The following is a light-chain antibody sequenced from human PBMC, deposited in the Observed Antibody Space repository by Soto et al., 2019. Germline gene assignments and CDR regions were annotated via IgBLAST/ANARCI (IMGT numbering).Light chain of an antibody. V-gene: IGKV1-5*01. CDR1: QTISDW. J-gene: IGKJ1*01. CDR3: QQYSSYPWT. CDR2: DAS. Sequence: DIQMTQSPSSLSASVGERVTTTCRASQTISDWLAWYQQKPGKAPKLLIFDASNLESGVPSRLSGSGSGTEFTLSISSLQPDDLSTSYCQQYSSYPWTVGQGTKVDSK.